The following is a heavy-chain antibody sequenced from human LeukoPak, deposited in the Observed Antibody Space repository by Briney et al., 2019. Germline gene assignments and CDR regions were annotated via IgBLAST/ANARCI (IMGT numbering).Heavy chain of an antibody. Sequence: PSETLSLTCAVYGGSFSGYYWSWIRQPPGKGLEWIGEINHSGSTNYNPSLKSRVTISVDTSKNQSSLKLSSVTAADTAVYYCARGYYDSSGHDAFDIWGQGTMVTVSS. CDR3: ARGYYDSSGHDAFDI. V-gene: IGHV4-34*01. CDR2: INHSGST. J-gene: IGHJ3*02. D-gene: IGHD3-22*01. CDR1: GGSFSGYY.